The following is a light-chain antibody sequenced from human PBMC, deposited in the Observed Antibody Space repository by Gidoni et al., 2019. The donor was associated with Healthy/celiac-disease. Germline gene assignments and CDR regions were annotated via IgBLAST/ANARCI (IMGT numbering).Light chain of an antibody. J-gene: IGLJ1*01. V-gene: IGLV3-19*01. Sequence: SSELTQDPAVSVPLGQTVRITCQGDSLRSYYASWYQQKPGQAPVLVIYGKNNRPSGIPDRFSGSSSGNTASLTITGAQAEEEADYYCNSRDSSGNHQVFGTGTKVTVL. CDR3: NSRDSSGNHQV. CDR2: GKN. CDR1: SLRSYY.